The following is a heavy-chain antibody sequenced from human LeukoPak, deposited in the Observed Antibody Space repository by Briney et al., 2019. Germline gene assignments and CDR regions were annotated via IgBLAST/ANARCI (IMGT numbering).Heavy chain of an antibody. CDR3: VRQPDSARYGFDY. CDR1: GFTYDNND. D-gene: IGHD1-14*01. J-gene: IGHJ4*02. V-gene: IGHV3-13*01. Sequence: GGSLRLSCEVSGFTYDNNDMHWVRQTTGKGLEWVSAIGSAGYTYYADSVRGRFTITRDNAKQSLYLQMNSLRVEDTAVYHCVRQPDSARYGFDYWGRGTQVTVSS. CDR2: IGSAGYT.